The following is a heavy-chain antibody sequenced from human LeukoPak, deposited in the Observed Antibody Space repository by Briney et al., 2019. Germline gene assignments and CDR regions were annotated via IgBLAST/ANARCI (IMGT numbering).Heavy chain of an antibody. J-gene: IGHJ5*02. CDR2: IIPIFGTA. CDR3: ARVMQGGCSSTSCGWFDP. V-gene: IGHV1-69*05. D-gene: IGHD2-2*01. Sequence: SVKVSCRASGGTFSSYAISWVRQAPGQGLEWMGGIIPIFGTASYAQKFQGRVTITTDESTSTAYMELSSLRSEDTAVYYCARVMQGGCSSTSCGWFDPWGQGTLVTVSS. CDR1: GGTFSSYA.